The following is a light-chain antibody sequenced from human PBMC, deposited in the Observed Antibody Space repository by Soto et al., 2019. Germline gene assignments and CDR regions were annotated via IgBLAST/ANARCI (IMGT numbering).Light chain of an antibody. CDR2: GAS. V-gene: IGKV3-20*01. Sequence: EIVLTQSPGTLSLSPGERATLSCRAIQSVSMSYLAWYQQKPGQAPRLLIYGASSRATGIPDRFSGSGSGTDFTLTISRLEPEDFAVYYCQQYGSSPPITFGQGTRLEIK. CDR1: QSVSMSY. CDR3: QQYGSSPPIT. J-gene: IGKJ5*01.